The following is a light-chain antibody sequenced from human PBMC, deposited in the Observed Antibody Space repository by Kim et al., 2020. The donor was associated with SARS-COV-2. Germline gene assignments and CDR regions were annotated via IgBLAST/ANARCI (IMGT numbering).Light chain of an antibody. CDR3: QAWDSSTGV. Sequence: SVCPAPTANITCSGDKLGDKYSCWYQQKPGQSPVLVIYQDSKRPSGIPERFSGSNSGNTATLTISGTQAMDEADYYCQAWDSSTGVFGGGTQLTVL. J-gene: IGLJ2*01. CDR1: KLGDKY. CDR2: QDS. V-gene: IGLV3-1*01.